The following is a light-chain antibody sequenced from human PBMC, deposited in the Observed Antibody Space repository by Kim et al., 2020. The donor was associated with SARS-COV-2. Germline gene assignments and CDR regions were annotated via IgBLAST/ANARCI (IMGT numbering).Light chain of an antibody. CDR1: SSDIGRFDF. CDR2: DVT. CDR3: SSYTSSNSLAVI. J-gene: IGLJ2*01. Sequence: SITISCIGSSSDIGRFDFVSWYRQLPDTAPQLIIYDVTHRTSGVSDRLSGSKSGNTASLTISGLQADDEAVYYCSSYTSSNSLAVIFGGGTQLTVL. V-gene: IGLV2-14*03.